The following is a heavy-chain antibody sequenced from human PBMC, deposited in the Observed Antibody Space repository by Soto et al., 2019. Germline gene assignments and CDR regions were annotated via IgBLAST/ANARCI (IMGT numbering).Heavy chain of an antibody. Sequence: ASVKVSCKASGYIFNSYGISWVRQAPGQGLEWMGWISAYNGNTNYAQKLQGRVTMTVDTSTRTAYMELRSLRSDDTAVYYCARKSSSSSWSDHWAQVTLVTVSS. V-gene: IGHV1-18*01. CDR1: GYIFNSYG. CDR2: ISAYNGNT. CDR3: ARKSSSSSWSDH. J-gene: IGHJ5*02. D-gene: IGHD6-6*01.